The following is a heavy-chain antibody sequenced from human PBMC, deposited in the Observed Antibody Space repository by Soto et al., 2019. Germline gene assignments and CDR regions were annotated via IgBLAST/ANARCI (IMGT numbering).Heavy chain of an antibody. CDR3: ARGGVRVLWFGESRQYYYGMAV. J-gene: IGHJ6*02. Sequence: TGSAGLTSTCSDYVSWIRHHPGKGLEWIGYIYYSGSTYYNPSLKSRVTISVDTSKNQFSLKLSSVTAADTAVYYCARGGVRVLWFGESRQYYYGMAVWGQGTTVT. D-gene: IGHD3-10*01. CDR2: IYYSGST. CDR1: AGLTSTCSDY. V-gene: IGHV4-31*03.